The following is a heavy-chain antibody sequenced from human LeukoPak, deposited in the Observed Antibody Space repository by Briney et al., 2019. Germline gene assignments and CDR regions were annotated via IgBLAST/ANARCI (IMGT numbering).Heavy chain of an antibody. V-gene: IGHV3-30*18. J-gene: IGHJ3*02. Sequence: GGSLRLSCAASGFTFSSYGIHWVRQAPGKGLEWVAVISDDGSKKYYADSVKGRFSISRDNSKNTLSLQMNSLRAEDTAVYYCAKDSRGVVTAVGAFDIWGQGTMVTVSS. D-gene: IGHD2-21*02. CDR2: ISDDGSKK. CDR1: GFTFSSYG. CDR3: AKDSRGVVTAVGAFDI.